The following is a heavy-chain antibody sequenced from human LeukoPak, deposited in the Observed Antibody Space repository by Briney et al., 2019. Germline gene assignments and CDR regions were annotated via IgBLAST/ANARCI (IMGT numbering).Heavy chain of an antibody. D-gene: IGHD1-1*01. Sequence: PGGSLRLSCAAFGFTLSTYAMHWVRQAPGKGLEWVAYISGTGFTTYYADSVKGRFTISSDSSKNTLFLQMNSLRAEDTAIYYCAKGGYNWIAFDDWGQGTLVTVSS. CDR1: GFTLSTYA. CDR2: ISGTGFTT. V-gene: IGHV3-23*01. CDR3: AKGGYNWIAFDD. J-gene: IGHJ4*02.